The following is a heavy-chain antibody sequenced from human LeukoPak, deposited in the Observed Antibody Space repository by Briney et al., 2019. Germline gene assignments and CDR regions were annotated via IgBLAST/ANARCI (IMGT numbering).Heavy chain of an antibody. CDR2: ISGSGGST. CDR3: AKDSSSLYYYYGMDV. V-gene: IGHV3-23*01. CDR1: GFTFSSYA. Sequence: GGSLRLSCAASGFTFSSYATIWVRQAPGKGLEWVSAISGSGGSTYYADSVKGRFTISRDNSKNTLYLQMNSLRAEDTAVYYCAKDSSSLYYYYGMDVWGQGTTVTVSS. J-gene: IGHJ6*02. D-gene: IGHD2-2*01.